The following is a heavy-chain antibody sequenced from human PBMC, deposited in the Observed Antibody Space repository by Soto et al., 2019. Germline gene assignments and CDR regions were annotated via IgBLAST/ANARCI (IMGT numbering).Heavy chain of an antibody. CDR2: IYYSGST. Sequence: QVQLQESGPGLVKPSQTLSLTCTVSGGSISSGDYYWSWIRQPPGKGLEWIGYIYYSGSTYYNPSLKSRVTISVDTSKNQFSLKLSSVTAADTAVYYCARGDCISTSCYESYYYYGMDVWGQGTTVTVSS. CDR3: ARGDCISTSCYESYYYYGMDV. CDR1: GGSISSGDYY. D-gene: IGHD2-2*01. J-gene: IGHJ6*02. V-gene: IGHV4-30-4*01.